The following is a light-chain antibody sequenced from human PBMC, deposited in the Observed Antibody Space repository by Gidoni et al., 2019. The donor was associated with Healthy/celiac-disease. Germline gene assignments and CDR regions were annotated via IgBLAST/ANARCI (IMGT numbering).Light chain of an antibody. CDR2: DAS. Sequence: DIQMTQSPSSLSASVGDRVTITCQASQDISNYLNWYQQKPGKAPKLLIYDASNLETGVPSRFSGSGSGTDFTFTISRLQPEDIATYYCQQYNFTFGPGTKVDIK. CDR1: QDISNY. J-gene: IGKJ3*01. V-gene: IGKV1-33*01. CDR3: QQYNFT.